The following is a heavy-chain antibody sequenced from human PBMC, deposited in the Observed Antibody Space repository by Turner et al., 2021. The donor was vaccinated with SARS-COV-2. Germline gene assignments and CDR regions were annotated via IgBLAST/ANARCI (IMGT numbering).Heavy chain of an antibody. V-gene: IGHV1-18*04. D-gene: IGHD6-19*01. Sequence: QVQLVQSGAEVKKPGASVKVSCKASGYTFTSYGISWVRQAPGQGLEWMGWISAYNGDTNYAQKLQGRVTMTEDTSTDTAYMELSSLRSEDTAVYYCATGVAVAGTPSDYYYYYGMDVWGQGTTVTVSS. J-gene: IGHJ6*02. CDR1: GYTFTSYG. CDR3: ATGVAVAGTPSDYYYYYGMDV. CDR2: ISAYNGDT.